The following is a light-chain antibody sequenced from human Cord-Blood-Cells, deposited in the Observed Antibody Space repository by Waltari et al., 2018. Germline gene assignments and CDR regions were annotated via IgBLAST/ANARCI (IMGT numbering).Light chain of an antibody. V-gene: IGLV1-44*01. CDR2: SNN. CDR3: AAWDDSLNGWV. J-gene: IGLJ3*02. Sequence: QSVLTQPPSASGPPGQRVTISRSGSSPNIGSNTVTWYQQLPRTAPKLPSYSNNQRTSGVPDRFSGSKSGTSASLAISWLQSEDEADYYCAAWDDSLNGWVFGGGTKLTVL. CDR1: SPNIGSNT.